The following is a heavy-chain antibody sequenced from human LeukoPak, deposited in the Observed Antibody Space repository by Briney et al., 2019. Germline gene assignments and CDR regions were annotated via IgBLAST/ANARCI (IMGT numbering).Heavy chain of an antibody. CDR2: ISAGSGTI. J-gene: IGHJ4*02. CDR3: ARAYCSSTSCQLIYFDY. V-gene: IGHV3-48*01. Sequence: QTGGSLRLSCAVSEFTFSIYGMNWVRQAPGKGLEWVSYISAGSGTISYADSVKGRFTISRDNAQNSLYLQMNSLRAEDTAVYYCARAYCSSTSCQLIYFDYWGQGTLVTVSS. CDR1: EFTFSIYG. D-gene: IGHD2-2*01.